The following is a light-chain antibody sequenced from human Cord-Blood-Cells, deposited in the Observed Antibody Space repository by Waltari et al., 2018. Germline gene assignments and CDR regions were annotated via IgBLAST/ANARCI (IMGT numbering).Light chain of an antibody. CDR1: SSDVGSYNL. CDR2: EGS. CDR3: CSYAGSSTL. J-gene: IGLJ3*02. V-gene: IGLV2-23*01. Sequence: QSALTQPASVSGSPGQSITISCTGTSSDVGSYNLVSWYQQHPGKAPNLMIYEGSKRPSGFSNRFSGSKSGKTASLTISGLQAEDEADYYCCSYAGSSTLFGGGTKLTVL.